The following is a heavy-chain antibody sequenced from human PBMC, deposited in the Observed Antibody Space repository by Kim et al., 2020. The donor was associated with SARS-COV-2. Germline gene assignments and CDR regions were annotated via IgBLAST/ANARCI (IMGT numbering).Heavy chain of an antibody. V-gene: IGHV4-34*01. J-gene: IGHJ5*02. CDR3: ARRLTFGGVRWGSRWFDP. CDR2: INHSGST. Sequence: SETLSLTCAVYGGSFSGYYWSWIRQPPGKGLEWIGEINHSGSTNYNPSLKSRVTISVDTSKNQFSLKLSSVTAADTAVYYCARRLTFGGVRWGSRWFDPWGQGTLVTVSS. CDR1: GGSFSGYY. D-gene: IGHD3-16*01.